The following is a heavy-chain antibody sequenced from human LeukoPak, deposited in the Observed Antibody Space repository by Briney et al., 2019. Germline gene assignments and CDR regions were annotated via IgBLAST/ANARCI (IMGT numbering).Heavy chain of an antibody. J-gene: IGHJ4*02. CDR3: ALRRSGSYTSFDY. Sequence: PSETLSLTCTVSGGSISSSSYYWGWIRQPPGKGLEWIGSIYYSGSTYYNPSLKSRVTISVDTSKNQFSLKLSSVTAADTAVYYCALRRSGSYTSFDYWGQGTLVTVSS. CDR2: IYYSGST. V-gene: IGHV4-39*07. D-gene: IGHD1-26*01. CDR1: GGSISSSSYY.